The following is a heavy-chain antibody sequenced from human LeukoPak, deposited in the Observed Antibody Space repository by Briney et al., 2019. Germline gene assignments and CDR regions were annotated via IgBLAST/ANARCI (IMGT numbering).Heavy chain of an antibody. J-gene: IGHJ4*02. Sequence: ASVKVSCKASGGTFSSYAISWVRQAPGQGLEWMGGIIPIFGTANYAQKFQGRVTITADESTCTAYMELSSLRSEDTAVYYCARGKNLLELLPRIDYWGQGTLVTVSS. V-gene: IGHV1-69*13. CDR3: ARGKNLLELLPRIDY. CDR1: GGTFSSYA. CDR2: IIPIFGTA. D-gene: IGHD3-10*01.